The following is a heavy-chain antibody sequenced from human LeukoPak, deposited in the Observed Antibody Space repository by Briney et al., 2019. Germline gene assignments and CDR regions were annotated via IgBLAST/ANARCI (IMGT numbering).Heavy chain of an antibody. V-gene: IGHV1-18*01. CDR1: VYTFTSYG. J-gene: IGHJ4*02. CDR2: ISAYNGKT. CDR3: AREGTVTTFDY. Sequence: ASVKVSCKASVYTFTSYGFSWVRQAPGQGREWVGWISAYNGKTNYAQRLQGRVTLTTDTSTSTAYMELRSLGSDDTAMYYCAREGTVTTFDYWGQGTLVTVSS. D-gene: IGHD4-17*01.